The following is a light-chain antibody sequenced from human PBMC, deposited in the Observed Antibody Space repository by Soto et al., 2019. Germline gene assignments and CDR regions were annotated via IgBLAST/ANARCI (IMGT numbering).Light chain of an antibody. CDR2: KAS. V-gene: IGKV1-5*03. CDR3: QHYNSYPWT. Sequence: DIQMTQSPPTLSASVGDRVTITCRASQSISSWLAWYQRKPGKAPKLLIYKASSLESGVPSRFSGSGSGTEFTLTISSLQPDDFATYYCQHYNSYPWTFGQGTKVEIK. CDR1: QSISSW. J-gene: IGKJ1*01.